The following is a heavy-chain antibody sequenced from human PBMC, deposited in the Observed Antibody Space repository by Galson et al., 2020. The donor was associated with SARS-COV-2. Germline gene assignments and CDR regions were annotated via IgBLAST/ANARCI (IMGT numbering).Heavy chain of an antibody. CDR2: IRNNANRYTT. Sequence: GGSLRLSCAASGFSFSDYYMDWVRQAPGKGLEWVGRIRNNANRYTTEYAASVKGRFTISGDDAKNSLYLQMNSLKTEDTAVYYCARVLIAVAGQRYYMDVWGKGTTVTVSS. V-gene: IGHV3-72*01. CDR3: ARVLIAVAGQRYYMDV. CDR1: GFSFSDYY. D-gene: IGHD6-19*01. J-gene: IGHJ6*03.